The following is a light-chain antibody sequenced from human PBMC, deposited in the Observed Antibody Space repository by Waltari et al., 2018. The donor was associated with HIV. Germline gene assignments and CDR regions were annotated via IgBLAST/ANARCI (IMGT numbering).Light chain of an antibody. CDR2: EVT. J-gene: IGLJ1*01. CDR3: SSYTSTNSLV. V-gene: IGLV2-14*01. CDR1: RSDIGGDSY. Sequence: QSALTQPASVSGPPGQSITTSCNGTRSDIGGDSYVSWYQHHPAKAPKPMIYEVTNRLSGVSNRFSGSKSGNTASLTISGLQADDEANYYCSSYTSTNSLVFGTGTEVTVL.